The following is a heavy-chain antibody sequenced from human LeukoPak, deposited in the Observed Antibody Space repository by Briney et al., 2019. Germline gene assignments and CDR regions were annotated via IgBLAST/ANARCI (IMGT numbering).Heavy chain of an antibody. V-gene: IGHV1-69*06. CDR2: IIPIFGTA. D-gene: IGHD2-2*01. CDR1: GGTFSSYA. CDR3: AKGAPQYAGGGVYFDY. J-gene: IGHJ4*02. Sequence: SVKVACKGSGGTFSSYAISWVRQAPGQGLEWMGGIIPIFGTANYAQKFQGRVTITADKSTSTAYMELSSLRSEDTAVYYCAKGAPQYAGGGVYFDYWGQGTLVTVSS.